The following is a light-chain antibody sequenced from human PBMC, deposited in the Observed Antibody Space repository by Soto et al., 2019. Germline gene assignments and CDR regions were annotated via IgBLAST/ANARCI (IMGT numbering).Light chain of an antibody. CDR3: QQYYSYPSFT. J-gene: IGKJ2*01. V-gene: IGKV1-8*01. Sequence: AIRLTQSPSSLSSSTGDRVTLTCRASQGITSYLAWYQQKPGKAPKLLIYAASTLQSGVPSRFSGSGSGTDFTLTISCLQSEDFATYYCQQYYSYPSFTFGQGTKLEIK. CDR1: QGITSY. CDR2: AAS.